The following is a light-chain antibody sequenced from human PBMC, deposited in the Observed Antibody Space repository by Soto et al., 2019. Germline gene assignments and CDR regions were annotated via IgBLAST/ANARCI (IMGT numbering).Light chain of an antibody. CDR2: KAS. Sequence: DIQMTQSPPTLSASVGDRVTITCRASQSISSWLAWYQQKPGKAPKLLIYKASSLESGVPSRFSGSGSGTGFTLTISSLQPDDFATYYCQQYKSYSLTFGGGTKVDI. CDR1: QSISSW. V-gene: IGKV1-5*03. J-gene: IGKJ4*01. CDR3: QQYKSYSLT.